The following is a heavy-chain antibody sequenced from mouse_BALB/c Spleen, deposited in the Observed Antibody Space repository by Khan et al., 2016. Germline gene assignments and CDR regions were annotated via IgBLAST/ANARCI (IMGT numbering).Heavy chain of an antibody. CDR2: FSIGGGSP. J-gene: IGHJ4*01. CDR3: ARQRYGNYYYYAMDY. CDR1: GFVLGSFD. D-gene: IGHD2-1*01. V-gene: IGHV5-12-1*01. Sequence: EVELVESGGGLVRLGGSLKLPVAASGFVLGSFDMSGFGRTPGKGLGGFAYFSIGGGSPYYPDTVKGGFPISRDNAENTLYLQMSSLKSEDTAMYYCARQRYGNYYYYAMDYWGQGTSVTVSS.